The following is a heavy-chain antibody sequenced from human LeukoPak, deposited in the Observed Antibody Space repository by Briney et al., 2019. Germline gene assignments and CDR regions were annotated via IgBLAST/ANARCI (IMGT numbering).Heavy chain of an antibody. Sequence: PGGSLRLSCAASGFTFSSYWMNWVRQAPGKGLEWVANIKQDGSEKYYVDSVKGRFTISRDNAKNSLYLQMNSLRAEDTAVYYCARAKGWNYYYGMDVWGQGTTVTVSS. CDR2: IKQDGSEK. D-gene: IGHD3-3*01. CDR1: GFTFSSYW. CDR3: ARAKGWNYYYGMDV. V-gene: IGHV3-7*01. J-gene: IGHJ6*02.